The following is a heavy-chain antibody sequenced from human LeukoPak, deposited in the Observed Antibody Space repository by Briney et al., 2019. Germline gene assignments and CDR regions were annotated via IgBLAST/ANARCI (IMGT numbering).Heavy chain of an antibody. CDR3: ARDPRVYYYYGMDV. D-gene: IGHD6-13*01. Sequence: SVKVSCKASGYTFTSYYMHWVRQAPGQGLEWMGGIIPIFGTANYAQKFQGRVTITADESTSTAYMELSSLRSEDTAVYYCARDPRVYYYYGMDVWGQGTTVTVSS. CDR2: IIPIFGTA. CDR1: GYTFTSYY. J-gene: IGHJ6*02. V-gene: IGHV1-69*13.